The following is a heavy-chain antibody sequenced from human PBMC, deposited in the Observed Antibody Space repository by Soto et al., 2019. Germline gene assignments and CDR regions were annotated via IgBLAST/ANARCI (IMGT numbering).Heavy chain of an antibody. V-gene: IGHV1-18*01. CDR1: GYTFTSYG. J-gene: IGHJ6*02. Sequence: ASVKVSCKASGYTFTSYGISWVRQAPGQGLDWMGWISAYNGNTNYAQKLQGRVTMTTDTSTSTAYMELRSLRSDDTAVYYCARRPVVVPAAGYYYYYYGMDVWGQGTTVTVSS. CDR2: ISAYNGNT. D-gene: IGHD2-2*01. CDR3: ARRPVVVPAAGYYYYYYGMDV.